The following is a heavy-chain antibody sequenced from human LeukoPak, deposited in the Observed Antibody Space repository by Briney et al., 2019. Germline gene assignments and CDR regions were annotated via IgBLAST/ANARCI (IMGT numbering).Heavy chain of an antibody. CDR2: IYYSGST. Sequence: SETLSLTCTVSGGSISSYYWSWIRQPPGKGLEWIGYIYYSGSTNYNPSLKSRVTISVDTSKNQFSLRLSSVTAADTAVYYCTRHSAIRNFDYWGQGTLVTVSS. D-gene: IGHD3-3*01. CDR3: TRHSAIRNFDY. V-gene: IGHV4-59*08. J-gene: IGHJ4*02. CDR1: GGSISSYY.